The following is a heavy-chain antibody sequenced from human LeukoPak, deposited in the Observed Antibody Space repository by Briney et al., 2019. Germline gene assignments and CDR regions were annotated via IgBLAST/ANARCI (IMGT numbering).Heavy chain of an antibody. J-gene: IGHJ4*02. CDR3: AKDSYGGYNDFGIDS. Sequence: GGSLRLSCAASGFTFFTYSMHWVRQAPGKGLEWLAVSSFDENNKYYADSVRGRFTISRDNSKNTVYLQMDSLRPEDTAIYYCAKDSYGGYNDFGIDSWGQGTLVSVSS. CDR1: GFTFFTYS. CDR2: SSFDENNK. D-gene: IGHD5-12*01. V-gene: IGHV3-30*18.